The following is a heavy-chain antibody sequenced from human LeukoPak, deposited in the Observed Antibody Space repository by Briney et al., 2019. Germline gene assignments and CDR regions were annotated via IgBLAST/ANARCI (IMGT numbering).Heavy chain of an antibody. CDR2: ISSNGGST. V-gene: IGHV3-64D*06. D-gene: IGHD2-15*01. Sequence: PGGSLRLSCSASGFTFSSYAMHWVRQAPGKGLEYVSAISSNGGSTYYADSVNGRFTISRDNSKNTLYLQMSSVRAEDTAVYYCVKVRRGSGGSSFYWGERALVIVAS. J-gene: IGHJ4*02. CDR3: VKVRRGSGGSSFY. CDR1: GFTFSSYA.